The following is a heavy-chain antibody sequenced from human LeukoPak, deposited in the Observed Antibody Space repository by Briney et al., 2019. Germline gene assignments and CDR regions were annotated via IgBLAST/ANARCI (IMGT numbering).Heavy chain of an antibody. Sequence: GGSLRLSCAASGFTLSSYAMSWVRQAPGKGLEWVSAISGSGGFTSYADSVKGRFTISRDNSKNTLYLQMNSLRAEDTAVYYCAKDAVRILILFDYWGQGTLVTASS. J-gene: IGHJ4*02. CDR2: ISGSGGFT. D-gene: IGHD2-15*01. CDR3: AKDAVRILILFDY. V-gene: IGHV3-23*01. CDR1: GFTLSSYA.